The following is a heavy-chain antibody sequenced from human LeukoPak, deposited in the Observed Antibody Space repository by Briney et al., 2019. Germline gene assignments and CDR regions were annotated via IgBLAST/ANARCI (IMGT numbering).Heavy chain of an antibody. CDR3: AKDSVWGYSYDSEAY. CDR2: ISYDGSNK. D-gene: IGHD5-18*01. CDR1: GFTFSSYG. Sequence: PGGSLRLSCAASGFTFSSYGMHWVRQAPGKGLEWVAVISYDGSNKYYADSVKGRFTISRDNSKNTLYLQMNSLRAEDTAVYYCAKDSVWGYSYDSEAYWGQGTLVTVSS. V-gene: IGHV3-30*18. J-gene: IGHJ4*02.